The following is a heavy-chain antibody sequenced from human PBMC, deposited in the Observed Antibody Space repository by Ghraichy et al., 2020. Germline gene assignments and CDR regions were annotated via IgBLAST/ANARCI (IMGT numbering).Heavy chain of an antibody. CDR1: GGPFSSYT. D-gene: IGHD3-10*01. V-gene: IGHV1-69*02. CDR3: SATYGSGLSYMDV. Sequence: SVKVSCQASGGPFSSYTITLVRQAPGQGLEWMGRIIPVLNLRNYTQKLQGRATIIADSSTRTAYMELSGLTSEDTAVYYCSATYGSGLSYMDVWGQGTTVIVTS. CDR2: IIPVLNLR. J-gene: IGHJ6*02.